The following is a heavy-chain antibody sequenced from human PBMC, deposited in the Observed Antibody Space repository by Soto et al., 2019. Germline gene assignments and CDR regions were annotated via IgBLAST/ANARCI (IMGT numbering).Heavy chain of an antibody. V-gene: IGHV2-5*02. CDR1: GFSLSTSGVG. CDR3: AHLEFSSGWYRNWFDP. J-gene: IGHJ5*02. Sequence: QITLKESGPTLVKPTQTLTLTCTFSGFSLSTSGVGVGWIRQPPGKALEWLALIYWDDDKRYSPSLKSRLTITNDTPKNQVVLTMTNRDPVDPATYYCAHLEFSSGWYRNWFDPWGQGILVTVSS. D-gene: IGHD6-19*01. CDR2: IYWDDDK.